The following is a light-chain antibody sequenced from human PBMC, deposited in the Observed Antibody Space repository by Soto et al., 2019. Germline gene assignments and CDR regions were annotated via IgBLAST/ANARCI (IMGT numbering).Light chain of an antibody. CDR3: SSYAGSSTFVV. CDR1: RSDVGGYNL. Sequence: QSALTQPASVSGSPGQPITMSCTGSRSDVGGYNLVSWYQQHPGKAPKLMIYEVSKRPSGVSNRFSGSKSGNTASLTISGLQAEDEADYYCSSYAGSSTFVVFGGGTKLTVL. J-gene: IGLJ2*01. CDR2: EVS. V-gene: IGLV2-23*02.